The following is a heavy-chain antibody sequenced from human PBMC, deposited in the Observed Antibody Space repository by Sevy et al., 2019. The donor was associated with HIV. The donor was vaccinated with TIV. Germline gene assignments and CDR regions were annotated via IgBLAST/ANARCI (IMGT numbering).Heavy chain of an antibody. V-gene: IGHV3-7*01. J-gene: IGHJ3*01. CDR3: ARGGDDRDFDF. Sequence: GGSLRLSCAASGFTFSSYWMSWVRQAPGKGLEWVANIKQGGSEKYYGDSVKGRYTISRDNAKNSVYLKMNSLGAEDTAVYYCARGGDDRDFDFWGQGTMVTVSS. CDR2: IKQGGSEK. CDR1: GFTFSSYW. D-gene: IGHD2-21*02.